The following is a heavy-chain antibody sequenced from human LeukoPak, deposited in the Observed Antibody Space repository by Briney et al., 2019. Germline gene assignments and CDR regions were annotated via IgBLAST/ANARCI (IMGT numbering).Heavy chain of an antibody. CDR1: GSTFSSYD. D-gene: IGHD3-10*01. CDR2: MNPNSGDT. V-gene: IGHV1-8*02. CDR3: ARGPYGTGSHFDF. J-gene: IGHJ4*02. Sequence: GASVKVSXKASGSTFSSYDINWVRQATGQGLEWMGWMNPNSGDTVYTQRFQGRVTMTRDTSISTAYMELSSLRSEDTAVYYCARGPYGTGSHFDFWGQGTLVTVSS.